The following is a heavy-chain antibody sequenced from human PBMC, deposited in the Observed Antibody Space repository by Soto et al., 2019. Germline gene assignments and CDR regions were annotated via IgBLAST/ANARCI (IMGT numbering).Heavy chain of an antibody. J-gene: IGHJ6*02. CDR1: GFTFSNAW. V-gene: IGHV3-15*07. Sequence: PGGSLRLCCAASGFTFSNAWMNWVRQAPGKGLEWVGRIKSKTDGGTTDYAAPVKGRFTLSRDDSKNTLYLQMNSLKTEDTAVYYCTTGSYIQSLSSGWYVLNYYGMDVWGQGTTVT. D-gene: IGHD6-19*01. CDR2: IKSKTDGGTT. CDR3: TTGSYIQSLSSGWYVLNYYGMDV.